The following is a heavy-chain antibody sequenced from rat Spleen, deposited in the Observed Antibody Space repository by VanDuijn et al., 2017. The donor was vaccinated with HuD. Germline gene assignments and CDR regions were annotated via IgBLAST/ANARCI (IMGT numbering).Heavy chain of an antibody. CDR1: GFTFSNYG. D-gene: IGHD1-11*01. V-gene: IGHV5-29*01. J-gene: IGHJ2*01. CDR3: TRGEEAIGGY. CDR2: FSYDGDTT. Sequence: EVQLVESGGGLVQPGRSLKLSCAASGFTFSNYGLAWVRQAPKKGLEWVAYFSYDGDTTYYRDSVKGRFTISRDNAKSTLYLQMNSLRSEDTATYYCTRGEEAIGGYWGQGVMVTVSS.